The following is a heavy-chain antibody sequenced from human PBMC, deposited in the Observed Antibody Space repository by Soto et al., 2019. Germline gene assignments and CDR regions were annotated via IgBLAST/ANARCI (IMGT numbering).Heavy chain of an antibody. CDR2: ISAYNGNT. CDR1: GYTFTSYG. V-gene: IGHV1-18*01. J-gene: IGHJ4*02. CDR3: ARDIGYCSSTSCYPIDY. Sequence: ASVKVSCKASGYTFTSYGISWVRHAPGQGLEWMGWISAYNGNTNYAQKLQGRVTMTTDTSTSTAYMELRSLRSDDTAVYYCARDIGYCSSTSCYPIDYWGQGTLVTVSS. D-gene: IGHD2-2*01.